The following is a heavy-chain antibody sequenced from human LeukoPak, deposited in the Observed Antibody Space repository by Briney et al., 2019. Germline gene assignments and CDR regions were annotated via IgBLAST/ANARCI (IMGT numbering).Heavy chain of an antibody. CDR3: ARSDEYNSGSDGATPFDAFDI. CDR1: GGSISSSSYY. V-gene: IGHV4-61*01. J-gene: IGHJ3*02. D-gene: IGHD3-10*01. Sequence: PSETLSLTCTVSGGSISSSSYYWSWIRQPPGKRLEWIGYIYYRGSTNYNPSLKSRVTISLDTSKRQFSLKLTSVTAADTAVYFCARSDEYNSGSDGATPFDAFDIWGQGTMVTVSS. CDR2: IYYRGST.